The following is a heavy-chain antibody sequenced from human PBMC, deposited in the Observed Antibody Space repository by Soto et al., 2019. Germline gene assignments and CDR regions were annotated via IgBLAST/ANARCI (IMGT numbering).Heavy chain of an antibody. CDR2: IYHSGST. Sequence: QVQLQESGPGLVKPSGTLSLTCAVSGGSISSSNWWSWVRQPPGKGLEWIGEIYHSGSTNYNPSLKSRVTISVDKSKNQFSLKLSSVTAADTAVYYCARVPGRYFDWLGGRVAWFDPWGQGTLVTVSS. J-gene: IGHJ5*02. D-gene: IGHD3-9*01. CDR3: ARVPGRYFDWLGGRVAWFDP. CDR1: GGSISSSNW. V-gene: IGHV4-4*02.